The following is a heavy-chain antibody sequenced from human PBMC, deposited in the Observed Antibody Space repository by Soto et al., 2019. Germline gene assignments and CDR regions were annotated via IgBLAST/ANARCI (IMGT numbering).Heavy chain of an antibody. Sequence: QVQLQQSGPGLVKPSETLSLTCTVSGISIDNYYCSWIRQSAGKGLEWIGRIYSSGTTNYNPSLKSRVTMSVDMSKSQFSLNVRSVTAAATAVYYCVRDVGGSGWVAPWCQGTLVTVSS. CDR1: GISIDNYY. J-gene: IGHJ5*02. V-gene: IGHV4-4*07. CDR2: IYSSGTT. CDR3: VRDVGGSGWVAP.